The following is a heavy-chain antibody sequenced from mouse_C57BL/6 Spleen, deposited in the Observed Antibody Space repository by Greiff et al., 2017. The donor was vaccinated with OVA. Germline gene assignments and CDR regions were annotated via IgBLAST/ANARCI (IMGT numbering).Heavy chain of an antibody. Sequence: EVKLVESGPGLVKPSQSLSLTCSVTGYSITSGYYWNWIRQFPGNKLEWMGYISYDGSNNYNPSLKNRISITRDTSKNQFFLKLNSVTTEDTATYYCARGGYYGNSYAMDYWGQGTSVTVSS. V-gene: IGHV3-6*01. CDR3: ARGGYYGNSYAMDY. CDR1: GYSITSGYY. D-gene: IGHD2-1*01. CDR2: ISYDGSN. J-gene: IGHJ4*01.